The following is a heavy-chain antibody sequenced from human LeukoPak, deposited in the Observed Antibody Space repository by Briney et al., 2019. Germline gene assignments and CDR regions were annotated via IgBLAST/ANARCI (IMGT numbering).Heavy chain of an antibody. CDR1: GFTFTTYA. J-gene: IGHJ4*02. CDR3: ARDYSGGSSSWLPFDY. CDR2: ISGSGGST. Sequence: PGGSLRLSCAASGFTFTTYAMIWVRQAPGKGLEWVSAISGSGGSTFYADSVKGRFTISRDNSKNTLYLQMNSLRAEDTAMYYCARDYSGGSSSWLPFDYWGQGTLVTVSS. D-gene: IGHD6-13*01. V-gene: IGHV3-23*01.